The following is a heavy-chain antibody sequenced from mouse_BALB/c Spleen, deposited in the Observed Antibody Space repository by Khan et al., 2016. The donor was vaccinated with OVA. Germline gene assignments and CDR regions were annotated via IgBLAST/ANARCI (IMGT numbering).Heavy chain of an antibody. CDR2: IDPFSGGT. CDR1: GYSFTTYY. CDR3: TRHGYVAWFTY. Sequence: IQLVQSGPELMKPGASVKISCKASGYSFTTYYIHWVIQSHGKSLEWIGFIDPFSGGTTYNQKFKGKATLTADKSSSTAYIHLSNLTSEDSAVYYGTRHGYVAWFTYWVQGTLVTVSA. D-gene: IGHD2-2*01. V-gene: IGHV1S135*01. J-gene: IGHJ3*01.